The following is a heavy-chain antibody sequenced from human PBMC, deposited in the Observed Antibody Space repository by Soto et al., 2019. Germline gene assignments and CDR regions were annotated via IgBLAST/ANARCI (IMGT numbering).Heavy chain of an antibody. CDR1: GFSLSTSGVG. V-gene: IGHV2-5*01. CDR2: IYWNDDK. J-gene: IGHJ4*02. Sequence: QITLKESGPTLVKPTQTLTLTCTFSGFSLSTSGVGVGWIRQPPGKALEWLALIYWNDDKRYSPSLKSRLTITKDTSKNQVVLTMTNMDPVDTDTYYCAHRPRQGGSYSSYFDYWGQGTLVTVSS. CDR3: AHRPRQGGSYSSYFDY. D-gene: IGHD1-26*01.